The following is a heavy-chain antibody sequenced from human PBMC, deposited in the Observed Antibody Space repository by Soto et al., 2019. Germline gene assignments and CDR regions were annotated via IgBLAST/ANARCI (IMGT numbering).Heavy chain of an antibody. Sequence: QITLKESGPTLVKPTQTLTLTCTFSGFSLSTSGVGVGWIRQPPGKALEWLALIYWDDDKRYSPSLKSRLTITKDTAKNQVVLTMTNRDPVDTATYYCAHTTVGRKYYDYVWGSYRKYYFDYWGQGTLVTVSS. D-gene: IGHD3-16*02. CDR2: IYWDDDK. J-gene: IGHJ4*02. CDR3: AHTTVGRKYYDYVWGSYRKYYFDY. V-gene: IGHV2-5*02. CDR1: GFSLSTSGVG.